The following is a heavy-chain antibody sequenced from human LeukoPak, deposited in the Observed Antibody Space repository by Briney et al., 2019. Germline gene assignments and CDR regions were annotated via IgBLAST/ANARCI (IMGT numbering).Heavy chain of an antibody. Sequence: GGSLRLSCAASGFSFTTDAMYWVRQAPGNGLEYVSAISNNGGRTYYANSVTGRFTISRDNSKNTLYLQMGSLRAEDMAVYSCARGYSGTSFWGQGTLVTVSS. CDR1: GFSFTTDA. V-gene: IGHV3-64*01. J-gene: IGHJ4*02. CDR2: ISNNGGRT. D-gene: IGHD1-26*01. CDR3: ARGYSGTSF.